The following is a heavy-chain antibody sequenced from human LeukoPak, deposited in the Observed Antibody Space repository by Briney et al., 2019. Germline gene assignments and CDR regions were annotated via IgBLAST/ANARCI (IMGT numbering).Heavy chain of an antibody. CDR3: TMAYGGGYFDY. D-gene: IGHD3-10*01. V-gene: IGHV1-69*06. CDR2: IIPIFGTA. J-gene: IGHJ4*02. CDR1: GGTFSSYA. Sequence: ASVKVSCKASGGTFSSYAISWVRQAPGQGLEWMGGIIPIFGTANYAQKFQGRVTITADKSTSTAYMELSSLRSEDTAVYYCTMAYGGGYFDYWGQGTLVTVSS.